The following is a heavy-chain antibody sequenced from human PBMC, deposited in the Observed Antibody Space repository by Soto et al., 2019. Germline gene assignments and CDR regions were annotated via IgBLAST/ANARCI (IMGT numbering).Heavy chain of an antibody. V-gene: IGHV3-23*01. Sequence: PGGSLRLSCAASGFTFSSYAMNWVRQAPGKGLEWVSVISGSGGSTYYADSVKGRFTISRDNSNNTLYVQMTSLRAEDTAVYYCARDRDCSGGSCYSHWFDPWGQGTLVTVPQ. CDR1: GFTFSSYA. CDR3: ARDRDCSGGSCYSHWFDP. CDR2: ISGSGGST. J-gene: IGHJ5*02. D-gene: IGHD2-15*01.